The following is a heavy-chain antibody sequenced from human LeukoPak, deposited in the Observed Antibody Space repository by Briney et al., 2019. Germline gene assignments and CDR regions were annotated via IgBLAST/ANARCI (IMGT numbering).Heavy chain of an antibody. CDR2: IIPIFGTA. V-gene: IGHV1-69*13. CDR3: ARATDQNDAFDI. J-gene: IGHJ3*02. D-gene: IGHD4-17*01. Sequence: SVKVSCKAAGGTFNSYASSWVRQAPGQGLEWMGGIIPIFGTANYAQKFQGRVTITADESTSTAYMELSSLRSEDTAVYYCARATDQNDAFDIWGQGTMVTVSS. CDR1: GGTFNSYA.